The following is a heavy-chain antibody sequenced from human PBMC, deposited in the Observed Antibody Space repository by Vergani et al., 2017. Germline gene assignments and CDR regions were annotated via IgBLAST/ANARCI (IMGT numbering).Heavy chain of an antibody. CDR1: GYTFTSYA. J-gene: IGHJ4*02. Sequence: QVQLVQSGAEVKKPGASVKVSCKASGYTFTSYAMHWVRQAPGQRLEWMGWINAGNGNTKYSQKFQGRVTITRDTSASTAYMELSSLRSEDTAVYYCARLPEVVPAAIDYWGQGTLVTVSS. CDR2: INAGNGNT. D-gene: IGHD2-2*01. CDR3: ARLPEVVPAAIDY. V-gene: IGHV1-3*01.